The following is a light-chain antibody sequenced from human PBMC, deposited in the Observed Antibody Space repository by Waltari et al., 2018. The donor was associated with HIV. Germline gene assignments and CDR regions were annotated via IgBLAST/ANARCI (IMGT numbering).Light chain of an antibody. CDR3: QQYNNWPPT. Sequence: EIVMTQSPATLSVSPGERATLSCRASQSLSNTNLAWYQPTPVQAPSLLIHGASTSATAIPARFSGSGSGTEFTLTISSLQSEDSAIYYCQQYNNWPPTFGQGARLEIQ. CDR2: GAS. J-gene: IGKJ2*01. V-gene: IGKV3-15*01. CDR1: QSLSNTN.